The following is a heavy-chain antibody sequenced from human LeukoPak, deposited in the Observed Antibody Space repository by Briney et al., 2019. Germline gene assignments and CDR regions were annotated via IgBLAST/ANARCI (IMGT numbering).Heavy chain of an antibody. D-gene: IGHD2-15*01. CDR1: VGSISTYY. CDR3: ARRPSGRMDWYLDL. V-gene: IGHV4-59*08. J-gene: IGHJ2*01. Sequence: SETLSLTCTISVGSISTYYWSWLRQPPGKGLEWIGYIYYTGNTNYNPSLKSRVAMSVDTSKNHFSLKLNSVTAADTAVYYCARRPSGRMDWYLDLWGRGTLVTVSS. CDR2: IYYTGNT.